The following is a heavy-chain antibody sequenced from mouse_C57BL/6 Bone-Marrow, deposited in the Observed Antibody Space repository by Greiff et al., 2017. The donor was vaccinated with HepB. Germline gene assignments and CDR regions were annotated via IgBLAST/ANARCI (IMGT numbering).Heavy chain of an antibody. CDR2: IHPNSGST. CDR1: GYTFTSYW. CDR3: ARPNWDDDFDY. V-gene: IGHV1-64*01. Sequence: VQLQQPGAELVKPGASVKLSCKASGYTFTSYWMHRVKQRPGQGLEWIGMIHPNSGSTNYNEKFKSKATLTVDKSSSTAYMQLSSLTSEDSAVYYCARPNWDDDFDYWGQGTTLTVSS. D-gene: IGHD4-1*01. J-gene: IGHJ2*01.